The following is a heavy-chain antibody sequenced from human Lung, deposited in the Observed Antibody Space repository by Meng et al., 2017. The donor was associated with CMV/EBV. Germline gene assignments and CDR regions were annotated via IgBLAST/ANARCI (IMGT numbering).Heavy chain of an antibody. CDR1: GFTFSDHW. CDR2: IKHDGNQA. CDR3: ARILGCESTRCYEGAFDL. D-gene: IGHD2-2*01. J-gene: IGHJ3*01. Sequence: SXEDSGFTFSDHWMGWVRQAPGKGLEWVANIKHDGNQAYYVDSLKGRFTISRDNARRALYLHLNSLRVEDTAVYYCARILGCESTRCYEGAFDLWGQGTMVXVSS. V-gene: IGHV3-7*01.